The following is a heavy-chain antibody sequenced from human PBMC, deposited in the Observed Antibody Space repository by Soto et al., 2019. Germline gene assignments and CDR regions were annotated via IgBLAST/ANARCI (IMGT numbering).Heavy chain of an antibody. J-gene: IGHJ3*01. Sequence: HLQLRESGPGLVKPSETLSLTCNVSGGSITEFPNSWVWVRQPPGKGLEWIATVYLSGATYYNPSITSRITTSIEASTNQFSLRLASVAAADTAVFFCASGSSSYNGAFHVWGQGTLVTVSS. CDR3: ASGSSSYNGAFHV. D-gene: IGHD6-6*01. CDR2: VYLSGAT. CDR1: GGSITEFPNS. V-gene: IGHV4-39*01.